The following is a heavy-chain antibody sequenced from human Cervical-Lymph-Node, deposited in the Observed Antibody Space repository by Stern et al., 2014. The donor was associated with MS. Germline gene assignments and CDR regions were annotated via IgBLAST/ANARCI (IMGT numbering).Heavy chain of an antibody. J-gene: IGHJ6*02. CDR1: GGSLSGYY. CDR2: IYYSGNA. Sequence: QVQLQESGPGLVKPSETLSLRCTVSGGSLSGYYWSWIRQPPGKGLEWIGYIYYSGNANYNSSLKSRATMSVDTSKNQFSLRLSSVTAADTAVYYCARDYGSGDIDYGMDVWGQGTTVIVTS. CDR3: ARDYGSGDIDYGMDV. V-gene: IGHV4-59*01. D-gene: IGHD3-10*01.